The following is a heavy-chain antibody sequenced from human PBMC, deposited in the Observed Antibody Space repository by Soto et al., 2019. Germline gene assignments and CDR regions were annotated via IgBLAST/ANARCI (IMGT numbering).Heavy chain of an antibody. Sequence: PGGSLRLSCAASGFTFSDYWMHWVRQPPGKGLVWVSSIKFDGSRTVYADSVERRFTISRDNAKNTVYLQMNSLSAEDTALYYWEREEGILMFGDNDSGGGGALVTVS. CDR1: GFTFSDYW. CDR3: EREEGILMFGDNDS. D-gene: IGHD3-10*02. V-gene: IGHV3-74*01. J-gene: IGHJ4*02. CDR2: IKFDGSRT.